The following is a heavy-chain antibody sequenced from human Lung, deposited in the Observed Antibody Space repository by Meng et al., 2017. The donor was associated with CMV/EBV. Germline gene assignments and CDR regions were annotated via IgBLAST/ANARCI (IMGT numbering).Heavy chain of an antibody. CDR1: GGSISSTDYS. J-gene: IGHJ4*02. CDR2: ISYSGGT. D-gene: IGHD2-2*01. CDR3: ARLTTSGTFDY. Sequence: CSVSGGSISSTDYSWGLIRRLPGKGLEWIGRISYSGGTYYNPSLRSRVTMSVDTSKSQFSLKLSSVTAADTAVYYCARLTTSGTFDYWGQGTLVTVSS. V-gene: IGHV4-39*01.